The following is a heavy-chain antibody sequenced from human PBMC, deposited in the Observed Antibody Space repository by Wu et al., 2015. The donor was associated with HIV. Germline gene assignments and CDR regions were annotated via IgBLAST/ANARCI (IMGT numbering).Heavy chain of an antibody. J-gene: IGHJ4*02. CDR2: INPNSGGT. D-gene: IGHD3-22*01. CDR3: ARGSVVYYDSSGYIHFDY. Sequence: QVQLVQSGAEVKKPGASVKVSCKASGYTFTGYYMHWVRQAPGQGLEWMGWINPNSGGTNYAQKFQGRVTMTRDTSISTAYMELSRLRSDDTAVYYCARGSVVYYDSSGYIHFDYWGQGTLVTVSS. CDR1: GYTFTGYY. V-gene: IGHV1-2*02.